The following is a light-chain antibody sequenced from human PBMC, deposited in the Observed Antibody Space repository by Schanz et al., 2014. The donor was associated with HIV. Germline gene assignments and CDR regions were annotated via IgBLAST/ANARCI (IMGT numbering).Light chain of an antibody. CDR3: LQDYIYPWT. V-gene: IGKV1-6*01. J-gene: IGKJ1*01. Sequence: AIQMTQSPSSLSASVGDRVTITCRASQGVRNDLGWYQQKPGKAPKLLIYGASTLQSGVPSRFSGSGYGTDFTLTISSLQPEDFATYYCLQDYIYPWTFGQGTKVEIK. CDR2: GAS. CDR1: QGVRND.